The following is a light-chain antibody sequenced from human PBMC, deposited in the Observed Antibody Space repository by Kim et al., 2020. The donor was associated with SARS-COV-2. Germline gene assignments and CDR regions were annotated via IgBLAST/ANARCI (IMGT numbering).Light chain of an antibody. CDR1: SSDVGGYKY. CDR3: CSYAGRYTWV. J-gene: IGLJ3*02. CDR2: DVS. Sequence: GQSVTISCTGTSSDVGGYKYISWYQQHPGKAPKFLIYDVSERPSGVPDRFSGSKSGNTASLTIFGLQAEDEADYYCCSYAGRYTWVFGGGTQLTVL. V-gene: IGLV2-11*03.